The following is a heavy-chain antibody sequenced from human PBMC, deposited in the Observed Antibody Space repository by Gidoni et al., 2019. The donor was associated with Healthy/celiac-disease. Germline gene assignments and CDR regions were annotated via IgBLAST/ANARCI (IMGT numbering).Heavy chain of an antibody. CDR1: GGSFSGYY. Sequence: QVQLQQWGAGLLKPSETLSLTCAVYGGSFSGYYWSWIRQPPGKGLEWIGEINHSGSTNYNPSLKSRVTISVDTSKNQFSLKLSSVTAADTAVYYCARLAELSFPADYWGQGTLVTVSS. CDR2: INHSGST. D-gene: IGHD3-16*02. CDR3: ARLAELSFPADY. J-gene: IGHJ4*02. V-gene: IGHV4-34*01.